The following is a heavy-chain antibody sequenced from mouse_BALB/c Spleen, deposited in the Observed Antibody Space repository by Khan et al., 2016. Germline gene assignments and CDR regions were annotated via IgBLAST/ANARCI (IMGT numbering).Heavy chain of an antibody. V-gene: IGHV5-6-5*01. CDR3: TTKVYYFDY. Sequence: EVELVESGGGLVKPGGSLKLSCAVSGFTFSSYAMSWVRQTPEKRLEWVASISSGGSSFYPDLLKDRFTTSRDNAWNNLSLQMSSLRSEDTAMYYCTTKVYYFDYWGQGTTLTVSS. CDR1: GFTFSSYA. CDR2: ISSGGSS. J-gene: IGHJ2*01.